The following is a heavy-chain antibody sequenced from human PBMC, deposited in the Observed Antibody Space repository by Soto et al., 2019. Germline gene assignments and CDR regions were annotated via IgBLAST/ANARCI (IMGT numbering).Heavy chain of an antibody. Sequence: DGNNKYYADSVRGRFTVSRDNSKNTVFVQMNSLRTEDTAVYHCAKDWVLANTTSASYQRLQNLQYSYYMDVWGKGTTVTVSS. J-gene: IGHJ6*03. CDR3: AKDWVLANTTSASYQRLQNLQYSYYMDV. V-gene: IGHV3-30*07. CDR2: DGNNK. D-gene: IGHD2-2*01.